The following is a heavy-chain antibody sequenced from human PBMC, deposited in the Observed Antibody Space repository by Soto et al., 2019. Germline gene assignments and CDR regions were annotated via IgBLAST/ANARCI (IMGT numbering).Heavy chain of an antibody. CDR1: GGSFSGYY. V-gene: IGHV4-34*01. CDR3: ARERAYGDQFFDS. J-gene: IGHJ4*02. CDR2: INHSGST. D-gene: IGHD4-17*01. Sequence: PSETLSLTCAVYGGSFSGYYWSWIRQPPGKGLEWIGEINHSGSTNYNPSLKSRVTISVDTSKSQFSLNLSSVTAADTAVYYCARERAYGDQFFDSWGQGTLLTVSS.